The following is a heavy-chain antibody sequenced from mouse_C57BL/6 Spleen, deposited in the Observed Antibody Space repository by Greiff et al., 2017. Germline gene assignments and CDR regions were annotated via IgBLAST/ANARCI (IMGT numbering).Heavy chain of an antibody. D-gene: IGHD2-4*01. J-gene: IGHJ2*01. CDR1: GFTFSSYG. V-gene: IGHV5-6*01. CDR3: ARHEGITGRYYFDY. Sequence: EVKLVESGGDLVKPGGSLKLSCAASGFTFSSYGMSWVRQTPDKRLEWVATISSGGSYTYYPDSVKGRFTISRDNAKNTLYLQMSSLKSEDTAMYYCARHEGITGRYYFDYWGQGTTLTGSS. CDR2: ISSGGSYT.